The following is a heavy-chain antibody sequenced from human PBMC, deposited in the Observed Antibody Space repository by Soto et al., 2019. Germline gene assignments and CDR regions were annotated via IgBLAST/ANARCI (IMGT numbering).Heavy chain of an antibody. J-gene: IGHJ6*02. V-gene: IGHV3-33*01. CDR3: ARAQLAPYYYYYGMDV. CDR1: GFTFSSYG. D-gene: IGHD6-6*01. CDR2: IWYDGSNK. Sequence: GESLRLSCAASGFTFSSYGMHWVRQAPGKGLEWVAVIWYDGSNKYYADSVKGRFTISRDNSKNTLYLQMNSLRAEDTAVYYCARAQLAPYYYYYGMDVWGQGTTVTVSS.